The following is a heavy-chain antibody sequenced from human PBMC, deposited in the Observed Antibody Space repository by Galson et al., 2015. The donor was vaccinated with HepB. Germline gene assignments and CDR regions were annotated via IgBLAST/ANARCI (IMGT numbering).Heavy chain of an antibody. CDR3: ARDGASRAYFYGLDV. J-gene: IGHJ6*02. D-gene: IGHD3-16*01. V-gene: IGHV1-3*01. CDR1: GYTFTSYA. Sequence: SVKVSCKASGYTFTSYAMHWVRQAPGQRLEWMGWINASTGKPKYSQNFQGRVTITRDTSATSVYMELSSLRSEDTAVYYCARDGASRAYFYGLDVWGQGTTGTVTS. CDR2: INASTGKP.